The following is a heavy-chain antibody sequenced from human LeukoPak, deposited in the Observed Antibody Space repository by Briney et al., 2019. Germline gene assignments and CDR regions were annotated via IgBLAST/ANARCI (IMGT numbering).Heavy chain of an antibody. J-gene: IGHJ4*02. CDR1: GFTFSSYA. D-gene: IGHD4-17*01. Sequence: PGGSLRLSCAASGFTFSSYAMSWVRQAPGKGLEWVSAISGSGGSTYYADSVKGRFTISRDNSKNTLYLQMNSLRAEDTAVYYCAKETDYGDYETIGTIQYWGQGTLVTVSS. V-gene: IGHV3-23*01. CDR3: AKETDYGDYETIGTIQY. CDR2: ISGSGGST.